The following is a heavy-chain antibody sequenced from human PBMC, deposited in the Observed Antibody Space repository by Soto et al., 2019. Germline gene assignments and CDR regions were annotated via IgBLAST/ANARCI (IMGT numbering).Heavy chain of an antibody. J-gene: IGHJ6*02. CDR2: INHSGST. CDR1: GGSFSGYY. Sequence: SETLSLTCAVYGGSFSGYYWSWVRQPPGKGLEWIGEINHSGSTNYNPSLKSRVTISVDTSKNQFSLKLSSVTAADTAVYYCASGETYYDFWSGYKYGMDVWGQGTTVTVSS. V-gene: IGHV4-34*01. CDR3: ASGETYYDFWSGYKYGMDV. D-gene: IGHD3-3*01.